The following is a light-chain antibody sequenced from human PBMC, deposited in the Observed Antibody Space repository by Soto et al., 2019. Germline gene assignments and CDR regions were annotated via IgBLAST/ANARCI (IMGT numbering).Light chain of an antibody. J-gene: IGKJ3*01. CDR2: AAS. Sequence: DIPMTQSPSSLSASVGDRVTITCRASQGISNYLAWYQQKPGKVPKLLIYAASTLQSGFPSRFSGSGSGTGFTLAISSLQPEDVATYYGQKYNSAPFTFGPGTKVEIK. CDR1: QGISNY. CDR3: QKYNSAPFT. V-gene: IGKV1-27*01.